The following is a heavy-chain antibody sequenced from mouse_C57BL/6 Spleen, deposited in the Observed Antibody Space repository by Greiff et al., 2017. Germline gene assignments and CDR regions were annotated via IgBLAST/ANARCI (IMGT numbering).Heavy chain of an antibody. CDR3: ARPYSNYDYAMDY. CDR2: IWSDGST. V-gene: IGHV2-6*03. CDR1: GFSLTSYG. D-gene: IGHD2-5*01. Sequence: VQLVESGPGLVAPSQSLSITCTVSGFSLTSYGVHWVRQPPGQGLEWLVVIWSDGSTTYNSALNSRLSISKDNSKSQVFLKMNSLQTDDTAMYYCARPYSNYDYAMDYWGQGTSVTVSS. J-gene: IGHJ4*01.